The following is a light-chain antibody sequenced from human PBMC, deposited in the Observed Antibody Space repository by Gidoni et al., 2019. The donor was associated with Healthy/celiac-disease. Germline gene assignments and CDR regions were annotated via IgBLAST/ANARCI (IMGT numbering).Light chain of an antibody. CDR2: AAS. CDR1: QSISSY. J-gene: IGKJ1*01. V-gene: IGKV1-39*01. Sequence: DIQMTQSPSSLSASVGDRVTITCRASQSISSYLNWYQQKPGKAPKLLIYAASSLQSGVPSRFSGSGSWTDFTLTISSLQPEDFATYYCQQSYSTPPATFGQGTKVEIK. CDR3: QQSYSTPPAT.